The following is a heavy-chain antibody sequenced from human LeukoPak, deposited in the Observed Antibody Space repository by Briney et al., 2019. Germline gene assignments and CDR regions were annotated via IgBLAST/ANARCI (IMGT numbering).Heavy chain of an antibody. Sequence: ASVKVSCKVSGYTLTELSMHWVRQAPGKGLEWMGGFDPEDGETIYAQKFQGRVTMTEDTSTDTAYMELSSLRSDDTAVYYCARDPSNTSGYRVYHDYWGQGALVTVSS. CDR1: GYTLTELS. CDR2: FDPEDGET. CDR3: ARDPSNTSGYRVYHDY. V-gene: IGHV1-24*01. D-gene: IGHD5/OR15-5a*01. J-gene: IGHJ4*02.